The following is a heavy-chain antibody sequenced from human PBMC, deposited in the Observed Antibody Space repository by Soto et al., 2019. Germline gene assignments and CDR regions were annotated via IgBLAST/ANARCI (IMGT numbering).Heavy chain of an antibody. D-gene: IGHD2-21*02. J-gene: IGHJ4*02. CDR2: IYPGDSDT. Sequence: GESLKISCKGSGYSFTSYWIGWVRQMPGKGLEWMGIIYPGDSDTRYNPSFQGQVTISADKSISTAYLQWSSLKASDTAMYYCARHPPYYGGDCYSNFDYWGQGTLVTVSS. V-gene: IGHV5-51*01. CDR1: GYSFTSYW. CDR3: ARHPPYYGGDCYSNFDY.